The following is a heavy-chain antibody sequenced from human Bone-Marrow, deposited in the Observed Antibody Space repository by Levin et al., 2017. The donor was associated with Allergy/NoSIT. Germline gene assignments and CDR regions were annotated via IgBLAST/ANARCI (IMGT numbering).Heavy chain of an antibody. J-gene: IGHJ4*02. CDR1: GGSVTSPNW. CDR2: IYHTGST. D-gene: IGHD6-25*01. Sequence: SETLSLTCAVSGGSVTSPNWWTWVRQSPGKGLEWIGEIYHTGSTNYNPSLKSRLTLSLDKSTNQFSLILTSVTAADTAFYYCAGRDVISGAPYWGQGTLVTVSS. CDR3: AGRDVISGAPY. V-gene: IGHV4-4*02.